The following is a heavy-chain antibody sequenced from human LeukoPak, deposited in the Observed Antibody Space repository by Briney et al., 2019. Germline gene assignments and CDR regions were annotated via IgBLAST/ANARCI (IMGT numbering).Heavy chain of an antibody. Sequence: GGSLRLSCAGSGFTFSSYSMNWVRQAPGKGLEWVSYISSSSSTIYYADSVKGRYTISRDNAKNSLYLQMNSLRPEDTAVYYCAKEPRWEQLHSFDIWGQGTTVTVSS. J-gene: IGHJ3*02. V-gene: IGHV3-48*04. CDR3: AKEPRWEQLHSFDI. CDR2: ISSSSSTI. D-gene: IGHD1/OR15-1a*01. CDR1: GFTFSSYS.